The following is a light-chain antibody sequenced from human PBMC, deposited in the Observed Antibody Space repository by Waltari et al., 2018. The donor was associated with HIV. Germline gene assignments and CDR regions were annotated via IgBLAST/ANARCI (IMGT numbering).Light chain of an antibody. CDR3: GTWDSSLSPHYV. CDR2: ENN. CDR1: SSNIRTNY. V-gene: IGLV1-51*02. J-gene: IGLJ1*01. Sequence: QSVLTQPPSVSAAPGQKVTISCSGSSSNIRTNYVSWYQQLPGTAPKLLIYENNKRPSGIPDRFSGSKSGTSATLGITGLQTGDEADYYCGTWDSSLSPHYVFGTGTKVTVL.